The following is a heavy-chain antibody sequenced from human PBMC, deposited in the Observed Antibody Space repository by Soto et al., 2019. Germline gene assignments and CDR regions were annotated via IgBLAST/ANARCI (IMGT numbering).Heavy chain of an antibody. V-gene: IGHV3-23*01. CDR1: GFTFSSYA. CDR3: AKPPYARSNSAAAVPKDY. D-gene: IGHD6-13*01. Sequence: PGGSLRLSCAASGFTFSSYAMSWVRQAPGKGLEWVSAISGSGGSTYYADSVKGRFTISRDNSKNTLYLQMNSLRAEDTAVYYCAKPPYARSNSAAAVPKDYWGQGTLVTVSS. J-gene: IGHJ4*02. CDR2: ISGSGGST.